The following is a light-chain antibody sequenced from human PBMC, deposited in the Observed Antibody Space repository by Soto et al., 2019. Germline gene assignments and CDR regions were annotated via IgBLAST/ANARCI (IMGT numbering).Light chain of an antibody. Sequence: EIVITQSPATLSVSPGEQPTLSCRASQSVTRNLAWYQQKPGQAPRLLIYGASIRATGIPARFSGSGSGTDFTLTISRLEPEDFAVYYCQQYGSSGTFGQGTKVDIK. CDR2: GAS. CDR3: QQYGSSGT. CDR1: QSVTRN. J-gene: IGKJ1*01. V-gene: IGKV3-15*01.